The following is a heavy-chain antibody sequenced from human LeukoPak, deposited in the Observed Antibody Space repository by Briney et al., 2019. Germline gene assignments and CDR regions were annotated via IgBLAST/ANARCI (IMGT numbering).Heavy chain of an antibody. D-gene: IGHD2-21*02. V-gene: IGHV3-30*02. CDR2: IRYVGTNT. J-gene: IGHJ5*02. CDR3: AKRGTPGEVTAHWFDP. CDR1: GFTFNSYG. Sequence: GGSLRLSCVASGFTFNSYGMHWVRQAPGKGLEWVAFIRYVGTNTYYTDSVKGRFTISRDNSKNTVYLQMNSLRAEDTAVYYCAKRGTPGEVTAHWFDPWGQGTLVTVSS.